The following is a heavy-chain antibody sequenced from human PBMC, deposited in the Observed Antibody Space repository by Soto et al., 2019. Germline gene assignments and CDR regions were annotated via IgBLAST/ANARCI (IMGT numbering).Heavy chain of an antibody. CDR3: AHTNYDILTGYYPRIYFHH. Sequence: QITLKESGPTLVKPTQTLTLTCTFSGFSLSTSGVGVGWIRQPPEKALEWLALIYWDDNKRYSPSLKSRLTITKNTSKSQVVLTMSNMDPVDTRTYYCAHTNYDILTGYYPRIYFHHWGQGTLVTVSS. D-gene: IGHD3-9*01. CDR2: IYWDDNK. V-gene: IGHV2-5*02. CDR1: GFSLSTSGVG. J-gene: IGHJ1*01.